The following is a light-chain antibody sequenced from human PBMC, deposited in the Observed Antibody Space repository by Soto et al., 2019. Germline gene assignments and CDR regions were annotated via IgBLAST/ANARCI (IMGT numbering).Light chain of an antibody. CDR1: KLGDKY. CDR3: QAWDSTYVV. V-gene: IGLV3-1*01. J-gene: IGLJ2*01. Sequence: SYELTQPPSVSVSPGQTASITCSGDKLGDKYACWYQQKPGQSPVLVIYQDSKRPSGIPERFSGSNSGNTPTLTISGTQAMDEADYYCQAWDSTYVVFGGGTKLTVL. CDR2: QDS.